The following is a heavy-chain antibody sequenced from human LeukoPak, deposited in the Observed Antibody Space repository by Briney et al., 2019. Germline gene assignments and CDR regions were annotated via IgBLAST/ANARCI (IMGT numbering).Heavy chain of an antibody. CDR2: TSWNSGAI. CDR1: GFTFDDYA. CDR3: AKDKSDCSSISCYTPFDY. D-gene: IGHD2-2*02. V-gene: IGHV3-9*01. Sequence: GGSLRLSCAASGFTFDDYAMHWVRQAPGKGLEWVSGTSWNSGAIGYADSVKGRFTISRDNAKNSLYLQMNGLRAEDTALYYCAKDKSDCSSISCYTPFDYWGQGTLVTVSS. J-gene: IGHJ4*02.